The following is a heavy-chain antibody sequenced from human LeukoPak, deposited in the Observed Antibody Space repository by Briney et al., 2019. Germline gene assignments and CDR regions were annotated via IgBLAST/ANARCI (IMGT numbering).Heavy chain of an antibody. Sequence: SETLSLTCTVSGYSISSGYYWGWIRQPPGKGLEWIGSIYYSGSTYYNPSLKSRVTISVDTSKNQFSLKLSSVTAADTAVYYCATFRLNWFDPWGQGTLVTVSS. V-gene: IGHV4-38-2*02. CDR1: GYSISSGYY. D-gene: IGHD2/OR15-2a*01. CDR2: IYYSGST. CDR3: ATFRLNWFDP. J-gene: IGHJ5*02.